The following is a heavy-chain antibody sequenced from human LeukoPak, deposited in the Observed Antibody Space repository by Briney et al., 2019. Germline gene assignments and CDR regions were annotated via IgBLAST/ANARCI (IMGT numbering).Heavy chain of an antibody. CDR2: ISYDGSNK. J-gene: IGHJ5*02. V-gene: IGHV3-30*01. CDR1: GCTISSYA. Sequence: GGSLRLSCAASGCTISSYAMHWVRQAPGKGLEWVAVISYDGSNKYYADSVKGRFTISRDNSKNTLYLQMNSLRAEDTAVYYCARALRDIVVVPAARPFFPWGQGTLVTVSS. D-gene: IGHD2-2*01. CDR3: ARALRDIVVVPAARPFFP.